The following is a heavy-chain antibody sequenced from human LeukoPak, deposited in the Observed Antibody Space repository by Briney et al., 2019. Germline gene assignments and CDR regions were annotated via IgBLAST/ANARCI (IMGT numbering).Heavy chain of an antibody. V-gene: IGHV3-48*02. CDR2: ISTSSSTI. Sequence: GGSLGLSCAASGYTFSSYNMNWVRQAPGKGLEWVSYISTSSSTIYYADSVKGRFTISRDNAKNSLYLQMNSLRDEDTAVYYCARGNPSDYWGRGTLVTVSS. CDR3: ARGNPSDY. CDR1: GYTFSSYN. J-gene: IGHJ4*02.